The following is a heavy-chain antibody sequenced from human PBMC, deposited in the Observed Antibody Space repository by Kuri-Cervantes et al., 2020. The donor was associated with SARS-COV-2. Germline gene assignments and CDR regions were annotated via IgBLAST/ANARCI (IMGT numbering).Heavy chain of an antibody. CDR1: GGSISSYY. CDR3: AREMIWYDSWSGYSCYFDY. J-gene: IGHJ4*02. V-gene: IGHV4-4*07. CDR2: IYTSGST. Sequence: SETLSLTCTVSGGSISSYYWSWIRQPAGKGLEWIGRIYTSGSTTYNPSLKSRVTMSVDTSKNQFSLKLSSVTAADTAVYYCAREMIWYDSWSGYSCYFDYWGQGTLVTVS. D-gene: IGHD3-3*01.